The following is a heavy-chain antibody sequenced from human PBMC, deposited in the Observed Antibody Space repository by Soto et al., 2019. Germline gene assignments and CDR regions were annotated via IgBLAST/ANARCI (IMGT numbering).Heavy chain of an antibody. CDR1: GYSFTSYW. D-gene: IGHD6-19*01. CDR2: IYPGDSDT. V-gene: IGHV5-51*01. J-gene: IGHJ3*02. Sequence: PGESLKISCKGSGYSFTSYWIGWVRQMPGKGLEWMGIIYPGDSDTRYSPSFQGQVTISADKSISTAYLQWSSLKASDTAMYYCARPRSSGWYGGAFDIWGQGTMVTVSS. CDR3: ARPRSSGWYGGAFDI.